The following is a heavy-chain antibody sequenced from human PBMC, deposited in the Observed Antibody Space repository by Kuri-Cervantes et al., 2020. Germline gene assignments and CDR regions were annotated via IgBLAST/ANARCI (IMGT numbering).Heavy chain of an antibody. V-gene: IGHV4-61*02. CDR3: ARLDWRDQYFDY. J-gene: IGHJ4*02. Sequence: SETLSLTCTVSGGSVSSGSYYWSWIRQPAGKGLEWIGRIYTSGSTNYNPSLKSRVTISVDKSKSQFSLKLSSVTAADTAVYYCARLDWRDQYFDYWGQGTLVTVSS. CDR2: IYTSGST. D-gene: IGHD3-9*01. CDR1: GGSVSSGSYY.